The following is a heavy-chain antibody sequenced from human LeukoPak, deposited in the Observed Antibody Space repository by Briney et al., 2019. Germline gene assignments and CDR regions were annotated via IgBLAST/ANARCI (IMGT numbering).Heavy chain of an antibody. V-gene: IGHV4-38-2*02. CDR1: GFSISSGYY. D-gene: IGHD1-14*01. CDR2: IYHSGST. J-gene: IGHJ4*02. CDR3: ARKGNNIHYFDY. Sequence: TASETLSLTGTVSGFSISSGYYWGWIRQPPGKGLEWIGSIYHSGSTYYNPSLESRLTISVDKSKNQFSLKLRSVTAADTAVYYCARKGNNIHYFDYWGQGTLVTVSS.